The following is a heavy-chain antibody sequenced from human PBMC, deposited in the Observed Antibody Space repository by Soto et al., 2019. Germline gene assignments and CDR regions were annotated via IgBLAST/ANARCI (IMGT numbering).Heavy chain of an antibody. CDR3: ARDKDWAFDY. D-gene: IGHD3-9*01. V-gene: IGHV3-48*03. CDR2: IFTTGTTM. J-gene: IGHJ4*02. Sequence: EVQLVESGGSLVQPGGSLRLSCVASGFTFSSYSIVWVRQAPGKGLEWVSDIFTTGTTMYYADSVKGRVTVSRDNAKNSVFLLLNSLRAEDTAVYYCARDKDWAFDYWGQGTLVTVSS. CDR1: GFTFSSYS.